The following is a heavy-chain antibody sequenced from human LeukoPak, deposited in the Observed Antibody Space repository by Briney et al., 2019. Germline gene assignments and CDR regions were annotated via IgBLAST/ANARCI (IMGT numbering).Heavy chain of an antibody. V-gene: IGHV1-69*13. Sequence: ASVKVSCKASGYTFTSYGISWVRQAPGQGLEWMGGIIPIFGTANYAQKFQGRVTITADESTSTAYMELSSLRSEDTAVYYCARGQSSSWGHYYYYYYMDVWGKGTTVTISS. CDR1: GYTFTSYG. J-gene: IGHJ6*03. CDR2: IIPIFGTA. CDR3: ARGQSSSWGHYYYYYYMDV. D-gene: IGHD6-13*01.